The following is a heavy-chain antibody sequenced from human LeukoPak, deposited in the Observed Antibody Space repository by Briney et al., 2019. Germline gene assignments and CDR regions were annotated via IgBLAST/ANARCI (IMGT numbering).Heavy chain of an antibody. J-gene: IGHJ6*03. V-gene: IGHV1-8*01. CDR3: ARGVSVAGYYYYMDV. CDR2: MNPNSGNT. D-gene: IGHD6-19*01. CDR1: GYTFTTYD. Sequence: ASVKVSCKASGYTFTTYDISWVRQAAGQGLEWMGWMNPNSGNTGYAQRFQGRVTITADKSTSTAYMELSSLRSEDTAVYYCARGVSVAGYYYYMDVWGKGTTVTVSS.